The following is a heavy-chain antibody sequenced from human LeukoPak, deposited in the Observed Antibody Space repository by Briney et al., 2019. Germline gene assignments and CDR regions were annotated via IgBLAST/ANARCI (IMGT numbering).Heavy chain of an antibody. CDR3: AREDPQTRVPEGMDV. Sequence: SETLSLTCTVSGGSIGRYYWSWIRQSPAKGLEWMGYIYYSGTTNYNPSLKSRVTISVDTSKNQFSLKLSSVTAADTAVYYCAREDPQTRVPEGMDVWGQGTTVTVSS. D-gene: IGHD4/OR15-4a*01. V-gene: IGHV4-59*01. J-gene: IGHJ6*02. CDR1: GGSIGRYY. CDR2: IYYSGTT.